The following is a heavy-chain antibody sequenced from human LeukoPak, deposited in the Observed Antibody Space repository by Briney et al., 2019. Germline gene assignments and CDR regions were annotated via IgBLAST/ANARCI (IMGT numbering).Heavy chain of an antibody. V-gene: IGHV3-21*01. CDR2: ISSSSSYI. D-gene: IGHD3-22*01. CDR3: ARSYDSCGYSIGRAFDI. CDR1: GFTFSSYS. Sequence: PGGSLRLSCAASGFTFSSYSMNWVRQAPGKGLEWVSSISSSSSYIYYADSVKGRFTISRDNAKNSLYLQMNSLRAEDTAVYYCARSYDSCGYSIGRAFDIWGQGTMVTVSS. J-gene: IGHJ3*02.